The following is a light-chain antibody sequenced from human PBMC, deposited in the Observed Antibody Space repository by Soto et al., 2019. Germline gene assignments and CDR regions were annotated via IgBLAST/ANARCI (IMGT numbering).Light chain of an antibody. Sequence: EIVMTQSPATLSVSPGERATLSCRASQSVSHNVAWYQQKPGQAPRPLIYGASNRATGAPARFSGSGSGTEFTLTISSLQSEDFAVYYCQQYNQWPPLTFGGGTKVEIK. J-gene: IGKJ4*01. CDR3: QQYNQWPPLT. CDR2: GAS. CDR1: QSVSHN. V-gene: IGKV3-15*01.